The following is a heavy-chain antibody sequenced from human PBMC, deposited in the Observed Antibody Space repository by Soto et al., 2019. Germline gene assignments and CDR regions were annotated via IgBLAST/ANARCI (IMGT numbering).Heavy chain of an antibody. J-gene: IGHJ3*02. CDR2: INAGNGNT. CDR1: GYTFTSYA. D-gene: IGHD1-26*01. Sequence: ASVKVSCKASGYTFTSYAMHWVRQAPGQRLEWIGWINAGNGNTKYSQKFQGRVTITRDTSASTAYMELSSLRSEDTGVYYCARGPEYSGSLGYAFDIWGQGTMVTVSS. CDR3: ARGPEYSGSLGYAFDI. V-gene: IGHV1-3*01.